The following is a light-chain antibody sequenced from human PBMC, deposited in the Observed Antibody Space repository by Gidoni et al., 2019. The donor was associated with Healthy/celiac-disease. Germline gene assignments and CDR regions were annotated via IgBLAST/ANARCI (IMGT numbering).Light chain of an antibody. J-gene: IGKJ5*01. Sequence: DIETPYPPSSLSASVGDRVTITCRASQSISSYLNWYQQKPGKAPKLLIYAASSLQSGVPSRFSGSGSGTDFTLTISSLQPEDFATYYCQQSYSTPPITFGQGTRLEIK. V-gene: IGKV1-39*01. CDR1: QSISSY. CDR3: QQSYSTPPIT. CDR2: AAS.